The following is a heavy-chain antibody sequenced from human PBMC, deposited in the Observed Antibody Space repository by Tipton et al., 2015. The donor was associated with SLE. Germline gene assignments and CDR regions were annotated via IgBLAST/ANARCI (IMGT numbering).Heavy chain of an antibody. CDR1: GGSFSGHF. D-gene: IGHD4-23*01. CDR2: INHSGGT. Sequence: TLSLTCAVYGGSFSGHFWTWIRQPPGKGLEWIGEINHSGGTNYNPSLKSRVTISVDTSKNQFSLKLSSVTAADTAVYYCARTDGGNEDAFDIWGQGTMVTVSS. J-gene: IGHJ3*02. CDR3: ARTDGGNEDAFDI. V-gene: IGHV4-34*01.